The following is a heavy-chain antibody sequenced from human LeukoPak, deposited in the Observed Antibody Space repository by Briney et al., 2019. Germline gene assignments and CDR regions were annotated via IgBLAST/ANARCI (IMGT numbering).Heavy chain of an antibody. V-gene: IGHV4-39*01. J-gene: IGHJ6*03. Sequence: PSETLSLTCTVSGGSISSSSYYWGWIRQPPGKGLEWIGSIYYSGSTYYNPSLKSRVTISVDTSKNQFSLKLNSVTPEDTAVYYCAKAVGGSLSVGYYYYMDVWGKGTTVTVSS. CDR1: GGSISSSSYY. D-gene: IGHD3-16*01. CDR2: IYYSGST. CDR3: AKAVGGSLSVGYYYYMDV.